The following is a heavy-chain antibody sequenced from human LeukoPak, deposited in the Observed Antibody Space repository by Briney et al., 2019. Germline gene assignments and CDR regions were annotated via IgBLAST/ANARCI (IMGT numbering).Heavy chain of an antibody. CDR1: GGSISRNY. J-gene: IGHJ3*02. CDR2: IYYSGST. D-gene: IGHD3-22*01. CDR3: ARQTYYYDSSGYYYAFDI. Sequence: PSETLSLTCTVSGGSISRNYWSWIRQPPGKGLEWIGYIYYSGSTNYNPSLKSRVTISVDTSKNQFSLKLSSVTAADTAVYYCARQTYYYDSSGYYYAFDIWGQGTMVTVSS. V-gene: IGHV4-59*08.